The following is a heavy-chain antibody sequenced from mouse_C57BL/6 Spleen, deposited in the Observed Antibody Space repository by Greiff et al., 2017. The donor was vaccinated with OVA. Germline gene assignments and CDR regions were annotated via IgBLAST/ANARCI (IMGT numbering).Heavy chain of an antibody. J-gene: IGHJ3*01. CDR1: GFTFSSYG. Sequence: EVKVVESGGDLVKPGGSLKLSCAASGFTFSSYGMSWVRQTPDKRLEWVATISSGGSYTYYPDSVKGRFTISRDNAKNTLYLQMSSLKSEDTAMYYCARGGSGPWFAYWGQGTLVTVSA. CDR3: ARGGSGPWFAY. D-gene: IGHD1-1*01. CDR2: ISSGGSYT. V-gene: IGHV5-6*01.